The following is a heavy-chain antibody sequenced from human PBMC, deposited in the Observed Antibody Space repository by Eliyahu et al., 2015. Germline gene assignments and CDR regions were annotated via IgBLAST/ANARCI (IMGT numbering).Heavy chain of an antibody. CDR1: GGTFSSXA. D-gene: IGHD3-16*01. V-gene: IGHV1-69*05. Sequence: QVQLVQSGAEVKKPGSSVKVSCKASGGTFSSXAISWVRQAPGQGLEWMGGIIPIFGTANYAQKFQGRVTITTDESTSTAYMELSSLRSEDTAVYYCARETSSRAPQGEWHYYYGMDVWGQGTTVTVSS. J-gene: IGHJ6*02. CDR2: IIPIFGTA. CDR3: ARETSSRAPQGEWHYYYGMDV.